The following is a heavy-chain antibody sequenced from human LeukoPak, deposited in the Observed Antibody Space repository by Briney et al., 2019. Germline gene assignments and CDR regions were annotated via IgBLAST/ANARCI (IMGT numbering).Heavy chain of an antibody. J-gene: IGHJ4*02. CDR2: ISYDGSNK. Sequence: PGGSLRLSCAASGFTFSSYGMHWVRQAPGKGLEWVAVISYDGSNKYYADSVKGRFTISRDNSKNTLYLQMNSLRAEDTAVYYCAKDVVAYGSGSADYWGQGTLVTVSS. CDR1: GFTFSSYG. V-gene: IGHV3-30*18. D-gene: IGHD3-10*01. CDR3: AKDVVAYGSGSADY.